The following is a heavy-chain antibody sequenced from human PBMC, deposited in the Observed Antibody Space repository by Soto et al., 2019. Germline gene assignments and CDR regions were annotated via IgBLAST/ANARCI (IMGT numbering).Heavy chain of an antibody. D-gene: IGHD5-12*01. J-gene: IGHJ4*02. CDR3: AREGYSGYDPLDY. V-gene: IGHV4-59*12. CDR2: IYYTGST. CDR1: SGSISTYY. Sequence: SETLSLTCTVSSGSISTYYWSWIRQPPGKGLEWIGYIYYTGSTNYNPSLKTRVAISIDTSKNQFSLNLSSVTAADTAVYYCAREGYSGYDPLDYWGPGTLVTLSS.